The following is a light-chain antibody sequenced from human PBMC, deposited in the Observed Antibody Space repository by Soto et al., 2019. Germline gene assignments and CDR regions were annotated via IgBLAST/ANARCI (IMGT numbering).Light chain of an antibody. J-gene: IGLJ1*01. Sequence: QSALTQPASVSGSPGQSITISCTGTSSDVGAYNSVSWYQQHPGEAPKLLIHEVSSRPSWVSDRFSGSKSGNTASLTISGLQTGDEADYYCSSYRISSTYVFGTGTKVTVL. CDR3: SSYRISSTYV. CDR1: SSDVGAYNS. CDR2: EVS. V-gene: IGLV2-14*01.